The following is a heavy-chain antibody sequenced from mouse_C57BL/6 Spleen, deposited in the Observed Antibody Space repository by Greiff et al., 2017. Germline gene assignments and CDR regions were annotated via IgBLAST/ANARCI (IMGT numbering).Heavy chain of an antibody. V-gene: IGHV1-69*01. CDR1: GYTFTSYW. CDR2: IDPSDSYT. Sequence: QVQLQQPGAELVMPGASVKLSCKASGYTFTSYWMHWVKQRPGQGLEWIGEIDPSDSYTNYNQKFKGKSTLTVDKSSSTAYMQLSSLTSEDSAVYYCASITTEGYFGVWGTGTTVTVST. CDR3: ASITTEGYFGV. D-gene: IGHD1-1*01. J-gene: IGHJ1*03.